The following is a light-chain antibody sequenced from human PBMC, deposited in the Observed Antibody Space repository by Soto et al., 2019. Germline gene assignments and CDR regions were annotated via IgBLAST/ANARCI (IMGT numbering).Light chain of an antibody. CDR3: CSYLGSSTV. J-gene: IGLJ7*01. V-gene: IGLV2-23*01. Sequence: QSALTQPASVSGSPGQSVTISCTGASSDVGTYNVVSWYQQHPGKAPKLMIYAGTKRPSGVSNRFSGSKSGNTASLTISGLQAEDEAAYYCCSYLGSSTVFGGGTQLTVL. CDR2: AGT. CDR1: SSDVGTYNV.